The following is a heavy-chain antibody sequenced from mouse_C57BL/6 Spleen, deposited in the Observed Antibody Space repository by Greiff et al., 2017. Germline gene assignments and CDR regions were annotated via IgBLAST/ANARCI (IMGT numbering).Heavy chain of an antibody. CDR1: GFTFSSYG. J-gene: IGHJ2*01. Sequence: EVQLVESGGDLVKPGGSLKLSCAASGFTFSSYGMSWVRQTPDKRLEWVATISSGGSYTYYPDSVKGRFTISRDNAKNTLYLQMSSLKSEDTAMYYCARQKLFDYWGQGTTLTVSS. V-gene: IGHV5-6*01. CDR3: ARQKLFDY. CDR2: ISSGGSYT.